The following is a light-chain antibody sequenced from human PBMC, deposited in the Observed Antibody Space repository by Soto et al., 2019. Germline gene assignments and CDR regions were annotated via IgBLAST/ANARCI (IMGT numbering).Light chain of an antibody. J-gene: IGKJ1*01. Sequence: DLQMTQSPSSLSASVGDRVTITCRASQGISNYLAWYQQKPGKVPKVLIYAASTLQSGVPSRFSGSGSGTDFTLTISRLQPEDVATYYCQKYNSAPWTFGQGTKVEIK. CDR1: QGISNY. CDR2: AAS. CDR3: QKYNSAPWT. V-gene: IGKV1-27*01.